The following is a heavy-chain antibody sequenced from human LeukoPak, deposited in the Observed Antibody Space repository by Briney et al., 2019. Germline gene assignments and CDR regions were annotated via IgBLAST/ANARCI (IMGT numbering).Heavy chain of an antibody. V-gene: IGHV3-23*01. Sequence: GGSLRLSCAASGFTFSSYAMSWVRQAPGKGLEWVSTISGSGGSTDYADSVKGRFTISRDNSKNTVYLQMNSLRAEDTAVYYCARDWDFRGHAFDIWGQGTMVTVSS. J-gene: IGHJ3*02. CDR2: ISGSGGST. CDR3: ARDWDFRGHAFDI. D-gene: IGHD1-26*01. CDR1: GFTFSSYA.